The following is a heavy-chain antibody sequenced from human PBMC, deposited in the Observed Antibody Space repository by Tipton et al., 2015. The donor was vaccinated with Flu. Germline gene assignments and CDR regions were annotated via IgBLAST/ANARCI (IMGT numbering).Heavy chain of an antibody. CDR2: IGTAGDT. Sequence: SLRLSCQASGFTFSSYDMHWVRQVSGRALEWVSGIGTAGDTYYADSVKGRFTISRENAKNLLYLQMKSLRGGDTAVYFCARGPLPDSNWHNGMDVWAKGPRSPSS. D-gene: IGHD2-8*01. V-gene: IGHV3-13*01. CDR3: ARGPLPDSNWHNGMDV. CDR1: GFTFSSYD. J-gene: IGHJ6*02.